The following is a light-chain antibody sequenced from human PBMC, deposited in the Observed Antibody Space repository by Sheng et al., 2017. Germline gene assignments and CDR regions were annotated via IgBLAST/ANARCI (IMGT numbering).Light chain of an antibody. J-gene: IGKJ3*01. Sequence: DIQMTQFPSTLSASVGDRVIITCRASEGIRDYLAWYQQNPGKAPRLLIYAASSLESGVPSRFSGSGSGTDFTLTISSLQPEDFATYYCQQSYSTPQTFGPGTKVDIK. CDR2: AAS. CDR3: QQSYSTPQT. CDR1: EGIRDY. V-gene: IGKV1-39*01.